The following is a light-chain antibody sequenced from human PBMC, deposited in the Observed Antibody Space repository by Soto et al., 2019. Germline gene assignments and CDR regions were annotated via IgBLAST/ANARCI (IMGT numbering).Light chain of an antibody. CDR2: DAS. J-gene: IGKJ4*02. Sequence: EMVLSKSPATLSLSPGERATLSCRASQSVSSNLAWYQQKPGQAPRLLIYDASNRTTGIPARFSGSGSGTDFALTSSRLLPEDFAVYYCQQYNKWPLTFGGGTKVDIK. V-gene: IGKV3-11*01. CDR1: QSVSSN. CDR3: QQYNKWPLT.